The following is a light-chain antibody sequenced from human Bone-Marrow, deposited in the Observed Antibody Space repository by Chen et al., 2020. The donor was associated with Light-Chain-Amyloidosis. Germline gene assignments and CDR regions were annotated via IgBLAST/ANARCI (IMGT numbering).Light chain of an antibody. Sequence: QSALTHPASVSCSPGPSIPLSCPGTSREVGGDNHVSRYQQHPDKAPKLMIYEVTNRPSWVPDRFSGSKSDNTAALTISGLQTEDEADYFCSSYTITNTLGFGSGTRVTVL. V-gene: IGLV2-14*01. CDR3: SSYTITNTLG. J-gene: IGLJ1*01. CDR2: EVT. CDR1: SREVGGDNH.